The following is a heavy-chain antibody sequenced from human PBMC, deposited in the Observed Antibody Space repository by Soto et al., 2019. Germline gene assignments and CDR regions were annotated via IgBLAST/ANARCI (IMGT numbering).Heavy chain of an antibody. Sequence: SQTLSLTCAISGDSVSSNSAAWNWIRQSPSRGLEWLGRTYYRSKWYNDYAVSVKSRITINPDTSKNQFSLQLNSVTPEDTAVYYCARDLDSSGWYGYLYYFDYWGQGTLVTVSS. J-gene: IGHJ4*02. CDR2: TYYRSKWYN. D-gene: IGHD6-19*01. V-gene: IGHV6-1*01. CDR3: ARDLDSSGWYGYLYYFDY. CDR1: GDSVSSNSAA.